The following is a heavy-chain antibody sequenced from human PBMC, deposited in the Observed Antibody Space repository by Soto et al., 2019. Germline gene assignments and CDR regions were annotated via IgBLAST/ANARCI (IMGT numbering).Heavy chain of an antibody. CDR2: IFSSGST. CDR3: AKDLALGYCSGGSCSSGYYYYYGMDV. CDR1: GGSISSYY. V-gene: IGHV4-4*08. D-gene: IGHD2-15*01. J-gene: IGHJ6*02. Sequence: SETLSLTCTVSGGSISSYYWSWIRQPPGKGLEWIGYIFSSGSTNYNPSLKSRVTISIDTSKNQFSLNLSSVTAADTAVYYCAKDLALGYCSGGSCSSGYYYYYGMDVWGQGTTVTVSS.